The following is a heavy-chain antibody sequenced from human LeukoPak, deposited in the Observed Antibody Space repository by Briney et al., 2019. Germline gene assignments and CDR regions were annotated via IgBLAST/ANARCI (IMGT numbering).Heavy chain of an antibody. V-gene: IGHV1-18*01. J-gene: IGHJ4*02. CDR1: GYTFTSYG. Sequence: ASVKVSCKASGYTFTSYGISWVRQAPGQGLEWMGWISAYNGNTNYAQKFQGRVTMTRNTSISTAYMELSSLRSEDTAVYYCARGRRIVGATVGFNYWGQGTLVTVSS. D-gene: IGHD1-26*01. CDR3: ARGRRIVGATVGFNY. CDR2: ISAYNGNT.